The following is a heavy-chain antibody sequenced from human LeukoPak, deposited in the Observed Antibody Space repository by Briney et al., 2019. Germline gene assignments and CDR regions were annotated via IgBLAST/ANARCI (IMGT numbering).Heavy chain of an antibody. CDR1: GFTFNSYG. D-gene: IGHD3-22*01. CDR3: ARAFASTGYYYVEY. V-gene: IGHV3-33*01. Sequence: GGSLRLSCAASGFTFNSYGMHWVRQAPGKGLEWVAVIWYDVNHKYYADSVKGRFIISRDNSKNTLYLQMNSLRAEDTAVYYCARAFASTGYYYVEYWGQGTLVTVSS. J-gene: IGHJ4*02. CDR2: IWYDVNHK.